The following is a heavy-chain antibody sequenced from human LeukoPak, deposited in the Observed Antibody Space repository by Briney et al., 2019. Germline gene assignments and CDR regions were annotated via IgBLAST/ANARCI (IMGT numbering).Heavy chain of an antibody. Sequence: PSETLSLTCAVYGGSFSGYYWSWIRQPPGKGLEWIGEINHSGSTNYNPSLKSRVTISVDTSKNQFSLKLSSVTAADTAVYYCARLHRATGKGWFDPWGQGTLVTVSS. V-gene: IGHV4-34*01. CDR1: GGSFSGYY. D-gene: IGHD1-14*01. CDR2: INHSGST. CDR3: ARLHRATGKGWFDP. J-gene: IGHJ5*02.